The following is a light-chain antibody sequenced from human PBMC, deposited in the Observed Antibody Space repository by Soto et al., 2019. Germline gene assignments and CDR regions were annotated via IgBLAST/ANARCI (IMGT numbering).Light chain of an antibody. Sequence: DIVLTQSPATLSVSPGESASLSCRASQSVSRALAWYQHVPGQAPRLLIYDSSTRATGVPARFSGSGSGTRFTLTISSLQSEDFAVYYCQQYGRSPFTFGPGTKVDIK. J-gene: IGKJ3*01. CDR1: QSVSRA. CDR2: DSS. V-gene: IGKV3-15*01. CDR3: QQYGRSPFT.